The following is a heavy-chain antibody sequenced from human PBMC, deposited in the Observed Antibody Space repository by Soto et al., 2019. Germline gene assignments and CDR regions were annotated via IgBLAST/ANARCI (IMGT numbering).Heavy chain of an antibody. V-gene: IGHV3-64*01. J-gene: IGHJ5*02. Sequence: GGSLRLSCAASGFTFSSYAMHWVRQAPGKGLEYVSAISSNGGSTYYANSVKGRFTISRDNSKNTLYLQMGSLRAEDMAVYYCARDVNIGYDTVGWFDPWGQGTLVTVSS. CDR2: ISSNGGST. D-gene: IGHD5-12*01. CDR3: ARDVNIGYDTVGWFDP. CDR1: GFTFSSYA.